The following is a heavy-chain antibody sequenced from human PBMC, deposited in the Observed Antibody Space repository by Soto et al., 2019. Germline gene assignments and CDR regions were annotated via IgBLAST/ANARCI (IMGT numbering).Heavy chain of an antibody. CDR2: IYYSGNA. V-gene: IGHV4-39*01. CDR3: ARQYYFGSGSYYNRPIDF. D-gene: IGHD3-10*01. J-gene: IGHJ4*02. Sequence: PSDTQSLTCTVAGGSSGSSGYYRSWIRQPPRKGLEWIGSIYYSGNAYYNPSLKRRVTIYVDTAKNQFSLKLSSVTAADTAVYYCARQYYFGSGSYYNRPIDFWGQGTLVNVSS. CDR1: GGSSGSSGYY.